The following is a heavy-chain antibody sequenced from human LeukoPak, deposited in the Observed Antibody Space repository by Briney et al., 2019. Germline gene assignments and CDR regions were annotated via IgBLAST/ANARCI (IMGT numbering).Heavy chain of an antibody. CDR3: ASHVAAAGENFDY. Sequence: PSETLSLTCTVSGGSISSYYWSWIRQPPGKGLEWIGYIYYSGSTNYNPSLKSRVTISVDTSKNQFSLKLSSVTAADAAVYYCASHVAAAGENFDYWGQETLVTVSS. CDR1: GGSISSYY. J-gene: IGHJ4*02. V-gene: IGHV4-59*08. D-gene: IGHD6-13*01. CDR2: IYYSGST.